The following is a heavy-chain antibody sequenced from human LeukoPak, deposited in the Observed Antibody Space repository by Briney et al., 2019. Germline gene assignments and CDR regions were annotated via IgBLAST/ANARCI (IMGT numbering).Heavy chain of an antibody. Sequence: SETLSLTCTISGGSISSSSYYWGWIRQPPGKGLEWIGSIYYSGSTYYNPSLKSRVTISVDTSKNQFSLKLSSVTAADTAVYYCARLGRGRRYFDWSSRLSHMDVWDKGTTVTISS. J-gene: IGHJ6*03. V-gene: IGHV4-39*01. CDR2: IYYSGST. CDR3: ARLGRGRRYFDWSSRLSHMDV. CDR1: GGSISSSSYY. D-gene: IGHD3-9*01.